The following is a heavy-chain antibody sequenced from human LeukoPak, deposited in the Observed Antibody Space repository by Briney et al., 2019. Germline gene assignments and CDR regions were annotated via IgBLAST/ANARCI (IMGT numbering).Heavy chain of an antibody. D-gene: IGHD3-3*01. V-gene: IGHV1-2*02. Sequence: ASVKVSCKASGYTFTGYYMHWVRKAPGQGLEWMGWINPNSGGTNYAQKFQGRVTMTRDTSISTAYMELSRLRSDDTAVYYCARGSTICGVMIHYGMDVWGQGTTVTVSS. CDR2: INPNSGGT. CDR1: GYTFTGYY. J-gene: IGHJ6*02. CDR3: ARGSTICGVMIHYGMDV.